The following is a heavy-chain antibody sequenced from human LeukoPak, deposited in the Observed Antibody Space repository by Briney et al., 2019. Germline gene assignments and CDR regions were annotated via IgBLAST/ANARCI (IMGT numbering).Heavy chain of an antibody. CDR2: ISAYNGNT. D-gene: IGHD5-12*01. J-gene: IGHJ6*02. CDR1: GYTFTSYG. Sequence: ASVKVSCKASGYTFTSYGISWVRQAPGQGLEWMGWISAYNGNTNYAQKLQGRVTMTTDTSTSTAYMELRSLRSDDTAVYYCARLSFRGYEDYYYYYGMDVWGQGTTVTVSS. CDR3: ARLSFRGYEDYYYYYGMDV. V-gene: IGHV1-18*01.